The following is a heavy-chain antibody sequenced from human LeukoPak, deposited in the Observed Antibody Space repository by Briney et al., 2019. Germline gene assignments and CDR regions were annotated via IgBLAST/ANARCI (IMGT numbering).Heavy chain of an antibody. CDR2: ISASTNVP. V-gene: IGHV3-23*01. CDR1: GFTFSSYP. D-gene: IGHD1-26*01. Sequence: PGGSLRLSCAASGFTFSSYPMSWVRQSPGKGLEWVSAISASTNVPYYADSVKGRFTISRDNSKNTLYLQMNSLRAEDTAVYYCARASGGWELLMGDYFDYWGQGTLVTVSS. CDR3: ARASGGWELLMGDYFDY. J-gene: IGHJ4*02.